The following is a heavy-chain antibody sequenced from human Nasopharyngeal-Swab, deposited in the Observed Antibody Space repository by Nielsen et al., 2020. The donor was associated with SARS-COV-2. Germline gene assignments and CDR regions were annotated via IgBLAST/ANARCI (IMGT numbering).Heavy chain of an antibody. CDR3: AKLALQQRVQVDYYGMDV. D-gene: IGHD6-13*01. Sequence: GESLKISCAASGFTFSSYAMSRVRQAPGKGLEWVSAISGSGGSTYYADSVKGRFTISRDNSKNTLYLQMNSLRAEDTAVYYCAKLALQQRVQVDYYGMDVWGQGTTVTVSS. CDR2: ISGSGGST. J-gene: IGHJ6*02. V-gene: IGHV3-23*01. CDR1: GFTFSSYA.